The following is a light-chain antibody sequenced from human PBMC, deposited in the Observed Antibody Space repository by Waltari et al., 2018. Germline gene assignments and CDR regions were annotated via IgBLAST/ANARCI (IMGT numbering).Light chain of an antibody. CDR2: YKPDSTI. CDR1: SDINVRTYT. V-gene: IGLV5-45*01. Sequence: QAVLTQPASLSASPGASASLTCTSRSDINVRTYTIYCYNQRPGSPPQFLLKYKPDSTIQLGSRVPSRFSVSKDPSANAFILLISGLQSEDEADYYCMILYNNAVVFGGGTNLTVL. J-gene: IGLJ3*02. CDR3: MILYNNAVV.